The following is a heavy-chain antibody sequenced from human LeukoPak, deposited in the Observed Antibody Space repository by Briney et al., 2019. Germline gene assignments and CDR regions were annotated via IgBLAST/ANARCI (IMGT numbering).Heavy chain of an antibody. CDR3: ASQNYYGSGSYYGVPNYFDY. V-gene: IGHV5-51*01. J-gene: IGHJ4*02. CDR1: GYSFTSYW. CDR2: IYPGDSDT. Sequence: GESLKISCKGSGYSFTSYWIGWVRQMPGKGLEWMGIIYPGDSDTRYSPSFQGQVTISADKSISTAYLQWSSLKASDTAMYYCASQNYYGSGSYYGVPNYFDYWGQGTLVTVSS. D-gene: IGHD3-10*01.